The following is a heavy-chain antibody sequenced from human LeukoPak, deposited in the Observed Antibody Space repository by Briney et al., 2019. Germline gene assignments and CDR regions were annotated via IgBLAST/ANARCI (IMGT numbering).Heavy chain of an antibody. CDR1: GGSISSYY. V-gene: IGHV4-59*12. J-gene: IGHJ5*02. CDR2: IYYSGST. CDR3: SRLPDP. Sequence: SETLSLTCTVSGGSISSYYGSWIRQPPGQGLEGLGYIYYSGSTNDNPSQKSRVTTSVAKSKNQFSLKPRSVIAADTAVYYCSRLPDPWGQGTLVTVSS.